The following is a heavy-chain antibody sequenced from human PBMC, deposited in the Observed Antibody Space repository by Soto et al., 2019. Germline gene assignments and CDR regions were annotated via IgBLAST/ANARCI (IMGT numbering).Heavy chain of an antibody. Sequence: EVQLLESGGGLVQPGGSLRLSCAASGFTFSNYVMNWVGQAPGKGLEWVSTISYSADKTFYADSVKGRFTISRDNSRDTLFLQMNSLRADDAAVYYCARRARTATTNWGAFDIWGQGTMVTVSS. D-gene: IGHD1-7*01. J-gene: IGHJ3*02. CDR2: ISYSADKT. CDR3: ARRARTATTNWGAFDI. CDR1: GFTFSNYV. V-gene: IGHV3-23*01.